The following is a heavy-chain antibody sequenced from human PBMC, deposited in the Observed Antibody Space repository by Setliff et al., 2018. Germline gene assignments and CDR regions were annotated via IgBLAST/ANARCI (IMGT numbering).Heavy chain of an antibody. D-gene: IGHD5-18*01. CDR1: GGSISSSSYY. CDR2: IYYSGST. CDR3: ARGRGYSYVGITYYFDY. V-gene: IGHV4-39*07. Sequence: SETLSLTCTVSGGSISSSSYYWGWIRQPPGKGLEWIGSIYYSGSTYYNPSLKSRVTISVDTSKNQFSLKLSSVTAADTAVYHCARGRGYSYVGITYYFDYWGQGTLVTVSS. J-gene: IGHJ4*02.